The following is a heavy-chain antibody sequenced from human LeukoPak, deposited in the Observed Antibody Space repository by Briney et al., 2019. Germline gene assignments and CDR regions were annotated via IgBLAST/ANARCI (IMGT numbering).Heavy chain of an antibody. CDR2: IIPIFGTA. Sequence: SVKVSCKASGGTFSSYAISWVRQAPGQGLEWMGRIIPIFGTANYAQKFQSRVTITTDESTSTAYMELSSLRSEDTAVYYCARDSERCGGDCSMFDYWGQGTLVTVSS. J-gene: IGHJ4*02. CDR3: ARDSERCGGDCSMFDY. V-gene: IGHV1-69*05. D-gene: IGHD2-21*02. CDR1: GGTFSSYA.